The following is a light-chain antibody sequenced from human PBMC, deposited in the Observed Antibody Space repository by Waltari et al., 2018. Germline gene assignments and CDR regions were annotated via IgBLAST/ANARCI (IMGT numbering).Light chain of an antibody. CDR3: MQALQTPLT. J-gene: IGKJ4*01. CDR1: QSLLHSNGYYY. Sequence: DIVMTQSPLSLPVTPGDPASISCRSSQSLLHSNGYYYLHWYLQKPGQSPQLLIHLGSNRASGVPDRFSGSGSGTDFTLKISRVEAEDVGVYYCMQALQTPLTFSGGTKVEIK. CDR2: LGS. V-gene: IGKV2-28*01.